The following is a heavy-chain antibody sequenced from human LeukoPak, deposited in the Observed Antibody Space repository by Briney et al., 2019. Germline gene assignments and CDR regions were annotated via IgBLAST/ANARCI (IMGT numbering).Heavy chain of an antibody. Sequence: GGSLRLSCAASGFTFSSYAMHWVRQAPGKGLEYVSAISSNGGSTYYANSVKGRFTISRDNSKNTLYLQMGSLRAEDMAVYYCARGPHAGYYDSSRYYPPFDYWGQGTLVTVSS. CDR2: ISSNGGST. V-gene: IGHV3-64*01. D-gene: IGHD3-22*01. J-gene: IGHJ4*02. CDR1: GFTFSSYA. CDR3: ARGPHAGYYDSSRYYPPFDY.